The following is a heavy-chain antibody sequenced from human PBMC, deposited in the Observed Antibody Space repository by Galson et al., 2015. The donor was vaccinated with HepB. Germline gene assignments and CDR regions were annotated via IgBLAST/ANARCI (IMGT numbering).Heavy chain of an antibody. CDR2: IKEDGSEK. CDR1: GFTFSSYW. J-gene: IGHJ5*02. Sequence: SLRLSCAASGFTFSSYWMSWVRQGPGKGLEWVANIKEDGSEKYYADSVKGRFTISRDNAKNSLYLQMNSLRVEDTAVFYCARVRYFDWFSPSLRNWFDPWGQGTLVTVSS. D-gene: IGHD3-9*01. V-gene: IGHV3-7*03. CDR3: ARVRYFDWFSPSLRNWFDP.